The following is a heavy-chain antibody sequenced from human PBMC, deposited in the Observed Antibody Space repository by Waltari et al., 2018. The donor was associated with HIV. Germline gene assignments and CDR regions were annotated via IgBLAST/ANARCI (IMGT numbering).Heavy chain of an antibody. D-gene: IGHD6-19*01. Sequence: VGRWVSGGGLALSGVSLRLSVCASGFMLCSYCMSWVRQAQGTTPHPLSLNTPHPHPQYDADSGKGRFTHDRDKHTNTLTLQMNRQPPEDTAVTYCANETRYSSRKREIHWGQGTLVTVSS. J-gene: IGHJ4*02. CDR2: NTPHPHPQ. CDR1: GFMLCSYC. CDR3: ANETRYSSRKREIH. V-gene: IGHV3-23*01.